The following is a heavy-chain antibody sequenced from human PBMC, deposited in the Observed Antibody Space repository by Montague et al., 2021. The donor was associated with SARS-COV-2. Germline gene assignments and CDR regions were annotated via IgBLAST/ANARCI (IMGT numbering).Heavy chain of an antibody. J-gene: IGHJ4*02. V-gene: IGHV4-59*01. CDR1: GGSISSYY. CDR3: ARGFDY. CDR2: IYYSGST. Sequence: SETLSLTCTVSGGSISSYYLRWIRQPPGKGLEWIGHIYYSGSTNYNPSLKSRVTISVDTSKNQFSLKLSSVTAADTAVYYCARGFDYWGQGTLVTVSS.